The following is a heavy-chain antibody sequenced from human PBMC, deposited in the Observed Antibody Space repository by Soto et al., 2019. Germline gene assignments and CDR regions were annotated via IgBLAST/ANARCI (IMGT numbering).Heavy chain of an antibody. CDR1: GYSISSSNW. V-gene: IGHV4-28*03. CDR2: IYYSGTT. CDR3: ARGAWYFDY. J-gene: IGHJ4*02. Sequence: PSETLSLTCAVSGYSISSSNWWGWIRQPPGKGLEWIGYIYYSGTTYYNPSLKSRVTISVDTSKNQFSLKVSSVTAADTAVYYCARGAWYFDYWGQGTLVTVSS.